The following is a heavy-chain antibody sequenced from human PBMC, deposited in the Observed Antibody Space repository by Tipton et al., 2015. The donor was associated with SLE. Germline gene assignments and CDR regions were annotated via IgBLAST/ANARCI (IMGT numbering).Heavy chain of an antibody. D-gene: IGHD2-15*01. CDR1: GDSISSSSYY. CDR3: ARQVTNRWHVVWFDP. V-gene: IGHV4-61*09. Sequence: TLSLTCSVSGDSISSSSYYWSWIRQPAGKGLEWIGHIYHSGITYYNPSLKSRFTISVETSKTHFSLKMSSVTAADTAVYYCARQVTNRWHVVWFDPWGQGTLVTVSS. J-gene: IGHJ5*02. CDR2: IYHSGIT.